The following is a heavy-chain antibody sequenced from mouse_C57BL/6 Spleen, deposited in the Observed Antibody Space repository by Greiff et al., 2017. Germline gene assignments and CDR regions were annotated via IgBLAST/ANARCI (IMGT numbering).Heavy chain of an antibody. V-gene: IGHV10-1*01. CDR3: VRSGLGGYGSSYCAMDY. J-gene: IGHJ4*01. CDR1: GFSFNTYA. CDR2: IRSKSNNYAT. D-gene: IGHD1-1*01. Sequence: EVKVVESGGGLVQPKGSLKLSCAASGFSFNTYAMNWVRQAPGKGLEWVARIRSKSNNYATYYADSVKDRFTISRDDSESMLYLQMNNLKTEDTAMYYCVRSGLGGYGSSYCAMDYWGQGTSVTVSS.